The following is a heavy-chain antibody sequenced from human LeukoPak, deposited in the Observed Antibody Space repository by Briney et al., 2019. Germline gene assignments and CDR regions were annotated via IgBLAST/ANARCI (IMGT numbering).Heavy chain of an antibody. J-gene: IGHJ4*02. Sequence: SGGSLRLSCAASGFTFGDYAMHWVRQAPGKGLEWVSGISWNSGSIGYADSVKGRFTISRDNAKNSLYLQMNSLRAEDTALYYCAKDSKSIGCGWYVYWGQGTLVTVSS. CDR3: AKDSKSIGCGWYVY. D-gene: IGHD6-19*01. CDR2: ISWNSGSI. CDR1: GFTFGDYA. V-gene: IGHV3-9*01.